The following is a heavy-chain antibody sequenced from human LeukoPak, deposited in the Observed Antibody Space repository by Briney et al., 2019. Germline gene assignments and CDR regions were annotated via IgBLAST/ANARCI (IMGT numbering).Heavy chain of an antibody. CDR3: AREKIAAEEEREDY. Sequence: ASVKVSCKASGGTFSSYAISWVRQAPGQGLEWMGRIIPILGIANYAQKFQGRVTITTDESTSTAYMELSSLRSEDTAVYYCAREKIAAEEEREDYWGQGTLVTVSS. J-gene: IGHJ4*02. V-gene: IGHV1-69*04. D-gene: IGHD6-13*01. CDR1: GGTFSSYA. CDR2: IIPILGIA.